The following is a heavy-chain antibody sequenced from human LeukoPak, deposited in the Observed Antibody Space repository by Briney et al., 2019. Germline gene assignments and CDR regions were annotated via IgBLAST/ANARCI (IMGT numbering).Heavy chain of an antibody. Sequence: GRSLRLSCAASGFTFDDYAMHWVRQAPGKGLEWVSGISWNSGSIGYADSVKGRFTISRDNAKNSLYLQMNSLRAEDTALYYCAKDMTEHSSPLYNWFDPWGQGPLVTVSS. D-gene: IGHD6-6*01. J-gene: IGHJ5*02. CDR3: AKDMTEHSSPLYNWFDP. CDR2: ISWNSGSI. CDR1: GFTFDDYA. V-gene: IGHV3-9*01.